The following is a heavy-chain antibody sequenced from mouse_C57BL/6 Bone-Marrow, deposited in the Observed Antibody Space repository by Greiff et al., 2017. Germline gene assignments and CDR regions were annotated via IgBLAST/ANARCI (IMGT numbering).Heavy chain of an antibody. V-gene: IGHV1-64*01. J-gene: IGHJ3*01. CDR2: IHPNSGST. CDR1: GYTFTSYW. Sequence: VQLQQPGAELVKPGASVKLSCKASGYTFTSYWMHWVKQRPGQGLEWIGMIHPNSGSTNYNEKFKSKATLTVDKSSSTAYMQLSSLTSEDSAVXYCARPLYYDYEGFAYWGQGTLVTVSA. CDR3: ARPLYYDYEGFAY. D-gene: IGHD2-4*01.